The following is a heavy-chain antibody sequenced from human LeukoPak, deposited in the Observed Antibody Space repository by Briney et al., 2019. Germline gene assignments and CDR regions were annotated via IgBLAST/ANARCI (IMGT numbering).Heavy chain of an antibody. V-gene: IGHV4-39*01. Sequence: SETLSLTCSVSGDSLSRSDSYWDWVRQPPGRGLEWVGTIYYSGRTYYSPSLKSRVTMSVDPANNQFSVKLRYMNGAGTAVYYCARRRYYDGSGYLEWGQGTLLSVSS. J-gene: IGHJ1*01. CDR2: IYYSGRT. D-gene: IGHD3-22*01. CDR3: ARRRYYDGSGYLE. CDR1: GDSLSRSDSY.